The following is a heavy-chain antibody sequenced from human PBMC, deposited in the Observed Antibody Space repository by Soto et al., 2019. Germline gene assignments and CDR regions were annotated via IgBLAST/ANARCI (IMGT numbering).Heavy chain of an antibody. CDR2: ISWDDGK. J-gene: IGHJ4*02. CDR1: GFSLSTSGVG. D-gene: IGHD1-1*01. V-gene: IGHV2-5*02. CDR3: AHTLRDHDLGVDY. Sequence: QITLKEAGPPLVKPTQTLTLTCTFSGFSLSTSGVGVGWIRQPPGQALDWLALISWDDGKHYSPSLKSRLIITKNTSKNQVFLTMTNTDPVDTATYYCAHTLRDHDLGVDYWGQGILVTVSS.